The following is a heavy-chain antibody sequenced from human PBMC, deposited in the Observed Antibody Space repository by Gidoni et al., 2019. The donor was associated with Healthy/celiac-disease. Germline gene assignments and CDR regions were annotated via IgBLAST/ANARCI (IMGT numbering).Heavy chain of an antibody. Sequence: QLQLVQSGPEVKHPVSSVTLSCNASGGTFSSYAISRVRQAPGQGREWMGGIIPNFGTANYAQKVQGRVTITADESTRTDYMELSSLRVEETAVYYCERDQSPFGVVIKGFDPWGQGTLVTVSS. CDR3: ERDQSPFGVVIKGFDP. V-gene: IGHV1-69*01. J-gene: IGHJ5*02. CDR2: IIPNFGTA. D-gene: IGHD3-3*01. CDR1: GGTFSSYA.